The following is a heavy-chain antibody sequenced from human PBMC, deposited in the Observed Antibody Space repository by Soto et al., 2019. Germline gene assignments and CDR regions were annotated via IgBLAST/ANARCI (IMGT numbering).Heavy chain of an antibody. CDR2: INPSGVST. Sequence: ASVKVSCKASGYTFTSYFMHWVRQAPGQGLEWMGVINPSGVSTSYAQKFQGRVTMTRDTSISTAYMELSRLRSDDTAVYYCAREAIWGQGTMVTVSS. CDR3: AREAI. CDR1: GYTFTSYF. V-gene: IGHV1-46*01. J-gene: IGHJ3*02.